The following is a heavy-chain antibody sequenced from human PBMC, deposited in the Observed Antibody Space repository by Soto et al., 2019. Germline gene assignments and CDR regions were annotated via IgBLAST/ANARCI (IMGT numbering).Heavy chain of an antibody. Sequence: GGSLRLSYVTAGCTFNRYSMHWLRQVPGKGLEWVAVISRDGNTKFYADSAKGRFSISRDNSNNILYLHMDSLTTEDTAVYYCAREVVTGQWYFDNWGQGMLVTVSS. CDR2: ISRDGNTK. J-gene: IGHJ4*02. V-gene: IGHV3-30-3*01. CDR3: AREVVTGQWYFDN. D-gene: IGHD2-21*02. CDR1: GCTFNRYS.